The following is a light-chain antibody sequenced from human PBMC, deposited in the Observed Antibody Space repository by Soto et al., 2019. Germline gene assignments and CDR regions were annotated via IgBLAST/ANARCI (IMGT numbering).Light chain of an antibody. CDR1: SSDVGSYNS. CDR2: EVS. V-gene: IGLV2-18*02. CDR3: SSYTTSNTYV. Sequence: QSALTQPPSVSGSPGQSVTISCTGTSSDVGSYNSVSWYQQPPGTVPKLMIYEVSNRPSGVPDRFSGSKSGNMASLTISGLQAEDEADYYCSSYTTSNTYVFGTGTKLTVL. J-gene: IGLJ1*01.